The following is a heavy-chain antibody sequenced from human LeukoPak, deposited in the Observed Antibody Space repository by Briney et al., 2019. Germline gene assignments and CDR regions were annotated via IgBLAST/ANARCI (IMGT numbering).Heavy chain of an antibody. CDR3: ARDAVYCSGGSCYSSGWFDP. D-gene: IGHD2-15*01. Sequence: SVKVSCKASGYTFTGYYMHWVRQAPGQGLERMGGIIPIFGTANYAQKFQGRVTITADESTSTAYMELSSLRSEDTAVYYCARDAVYCSGGSCYSSGWFDPWGQGTLVTVSS. V-gene: IGHV1-69*13. J-gene: IGHJ5*02. CDR1: GYTFTGYY. CDR2: IIPIFGTA.